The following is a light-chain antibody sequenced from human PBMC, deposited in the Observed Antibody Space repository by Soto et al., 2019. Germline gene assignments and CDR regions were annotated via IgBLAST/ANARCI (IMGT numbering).Light chain of an antibody. CDR2: DAS. V-gene: IGKV3-11*01. CDR3: KQRSNWTPVIT. CDR1: QSFSSY. Sequence: EIVLTQSPATLSLSPGERSTLSCRASQSFSSYLAWYQQKPGQAPRLLIYDASNRATGIPARFSGRGSGTDFNLNISSLEPEDFAVYYCKQRSNWTPVITVGQGTRLEIK. J-gene: IGKJ5*01.